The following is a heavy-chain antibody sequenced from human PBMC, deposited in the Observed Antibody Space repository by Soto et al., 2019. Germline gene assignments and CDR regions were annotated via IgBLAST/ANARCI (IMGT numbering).Heavy chain of an antibody. CDR3: ARDRWGISVLFDY. J-gene: IGHJ4*02. CDR2: INAGNGNT. Sequence: TFTSYAMHWVRQAPGQRLEWMGWINAGNGNTKYSQKFQGRVTITRDTSASTAYMELSSLRSEDTAVYYCARDRWGISVLFDYWGQGTLVTVSS. V-gene: IGHV1-3*01. D-gene: IGHD3-3*02. CDR1: TFTSYA.